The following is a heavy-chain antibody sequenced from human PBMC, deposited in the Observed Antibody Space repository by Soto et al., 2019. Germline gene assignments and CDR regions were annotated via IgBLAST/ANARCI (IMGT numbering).Heavy chain of an antibody. J-gene: IGHJ6*02. D-gene: IGHD2-2*01. CDR1: GFTFSSYA. CDR2: ISYDGSNK. Sequence: QVQLVESGGGVVQPGRSLRLSCAASGFTFSSYAMHWVRQAPGKGLEWVAVISYDGSNKYYADSVKGRFTISRDNSKNTLYLQMNSLRAEDTAVYYCERDSQPGYCSSTSFSYGMDVWGQGTTVTVSS. CDR3: ERDSQPGYCSSTSFSYGMDV. V-gene: IGHV3-30-3*01.